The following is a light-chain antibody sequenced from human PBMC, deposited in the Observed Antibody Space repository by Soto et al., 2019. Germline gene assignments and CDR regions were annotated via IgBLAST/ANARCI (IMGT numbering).Light chain of an antibody. V-gene: IGKV3D-15*01. CDR1: QSVSSN. CDR2: GAS. CDR3: HQRQYWPPIT. J-gene: IGKJ5*01. Sequence: EIVMAQSPATLSVSPGERATLSCRASQSVSSNLAWYQQKPGQPPRLLIYGASNRATGIPARFSGSGSGTDFTLTISSLEPEDFAVYYCHQRQYWPPITFGQGTRLEIK.